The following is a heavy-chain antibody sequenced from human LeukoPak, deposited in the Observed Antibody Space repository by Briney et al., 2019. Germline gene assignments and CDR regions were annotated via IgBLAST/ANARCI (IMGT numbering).Heavy chain of an antibody. V-gene: IGHV3-30*04. D-gene: IGHD2-15*01. CDR2: ISYDGSNK. Sequence: GRSLRLSCAASGFTFSSYAMHWVRQAPGKGLEWVAVISYDGSNKYYADSVKGRFTITRDNSKNTLYLQMNSLRAEDTAVYYCAKDTFLGYCSGGSCPLPIDYWGQGTLVTVSS. J-gene: IGHJ4*02. CDR1: GFTFSSYA. CDR3: AKDTFLGYCSGGSCPLPIDY.